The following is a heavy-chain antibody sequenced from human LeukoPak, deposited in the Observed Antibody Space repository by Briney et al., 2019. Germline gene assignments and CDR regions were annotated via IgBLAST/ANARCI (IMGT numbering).Heavy chain of an antibody. CDR2: ISSDGRNK. V-gene: IGHV3-30*18. CDR3: VKDWGFRFASGRCYLDY. CDR1: VFTFSIHV. Sequence: PGTSPRLSCAASVFTFSIHVMRWVRQAPGKGLECVSTISSDGRNKNHVGSVKGRFTISRDNSKSTLYLQMNSLRAEDTAVYYCVKDWGFRFASGRCYLDYWGKGTLVTVSS. D-gene: IGHD3-10*01. J-gene: IGHJ4*02.